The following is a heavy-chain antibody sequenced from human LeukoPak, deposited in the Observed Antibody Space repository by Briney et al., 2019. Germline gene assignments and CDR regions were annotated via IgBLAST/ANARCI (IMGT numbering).Heavy chain of an antibody. J-gene: IGHJ4*02. CDR3: ARAGYYYDSSGYYPRGVDY. D-gene: IGHD3-22*01. V-gene: IGHV1-46*01. Sequence: ASVKVSCKASGYTFTSYFIHWVRQAPGQGLEWMGIINPSGGSTSYAQKLQGRVTMTRDTSTSTVYMELSSLRSEDTAVYYCARAGYYYDSSGYYPRGVDYWGQGTLVTVSS. CDR2: INPSGGST. CDR1: GYTFTSYF.